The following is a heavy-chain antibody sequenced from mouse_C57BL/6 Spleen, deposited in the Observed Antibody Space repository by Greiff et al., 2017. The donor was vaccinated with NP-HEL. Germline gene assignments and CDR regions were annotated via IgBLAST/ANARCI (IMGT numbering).Heavy chain of an antibody. V-gene: IGHV1-42*01. Sequence: VQLQQPGPELVKPGASVKISCKASGYSFTGYYMNWVKQSPEQSLEWIGEINPSTGGTTYNQKFKAKATLTVDKSSSTAYMQLNSLTSEDSAVYYCAREGIYDGYYSALAYWGQGTLVTVSA. J-gene: IGHJ3*01. CDR1: GYSFTGYY. D-gene: IGHD2-3*01. CDR2: INPSTGGT. CDR3: AREGIYDGYYSALAY.